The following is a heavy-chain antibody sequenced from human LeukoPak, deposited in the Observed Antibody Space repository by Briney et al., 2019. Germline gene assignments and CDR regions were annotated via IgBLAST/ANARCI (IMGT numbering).Heavy chain of an antibody. D-gene: IGHD1-26*01. Sequence: PGGSLRLSCADSGITFSSYAMNWVRQAPGKGLEWVSGISISGGSTFYADSVKGRFTITRDNSKNTLYLQMNSLRFEDMAVYYCAKPSGSGADYWGRGTRVTVSS. CDR1: GITFSSYA. CDR2: ISISGGST. CDR3: AKPSGSGADY. V-gene: IGHV3-23*01. J-gene: IGHJ4*02.